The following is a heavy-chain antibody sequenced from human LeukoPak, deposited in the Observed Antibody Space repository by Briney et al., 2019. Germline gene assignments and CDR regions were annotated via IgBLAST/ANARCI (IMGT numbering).Heavy chain of an antibody. Sequence: ASVKVSCKVSGYTLTELSMHWVRQAPGKGLDWMGGFDPEDGETIYAQKFQGRVTTTEDTSTDTAYMELSSLRSEDTAVYYCATYLITMVRGVISPPFDYWGQGTLVTVSS. CDR2: FDPEDGET. V-gene: IGHV1-24*01. J-gene: IGHJ4*02. CDR1: GYTLTELS. D-gene: IGHD3-10*01. CDR3: ATYLITMVRGVISPPFDY.